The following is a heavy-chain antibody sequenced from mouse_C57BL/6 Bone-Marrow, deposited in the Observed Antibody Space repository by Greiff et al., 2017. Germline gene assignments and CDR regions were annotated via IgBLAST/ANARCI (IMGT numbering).Heavy chain of an antibody. CDR2: FHPYNDDT. J-gene: IGHJ4*01. Sequence: LQESGAELVKPGASVKMSCKASGYTFTTYPIEWMKQNHGKSLEWIGNFHPYNDDTKYNEKFKGKATLTVEKSSSTVYLELSRLTSDDSAVYYCAILYYDYGYYAMDYWGQGTSVTVSS. V-gene: IGHV1-47*01. CDR1: GYTFTTYP. D-gene: IGHD2-4*01. CDR3: AILYYDYGYYAMDY.